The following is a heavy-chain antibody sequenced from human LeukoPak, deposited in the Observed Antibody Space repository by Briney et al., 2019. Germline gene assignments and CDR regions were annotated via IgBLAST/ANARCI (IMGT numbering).Heavy chain of an antibody. Sequence: ASVKVSCKASGYTFTSYGISWVRQAPGQGLEWMGWISAYNGNTNYAQKLQGRVTMTTDTSTSTAYMELSSLRSEDTAVYYCARERRDGYNLNYYYYYMDVWGKGTTVTISS. CDR3: ARERRDGYNLNYYYYYMDV. V-gene: IGHV1-18*01. CDR2: ISAYNGNT. CDR1: GYTFTSYG. D-gene: IGHD5-24*01. J-gene: IGHJ6*03.